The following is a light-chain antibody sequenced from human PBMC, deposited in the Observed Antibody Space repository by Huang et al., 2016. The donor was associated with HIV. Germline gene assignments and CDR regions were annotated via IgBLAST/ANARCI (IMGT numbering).Light chain of an antibody. J-gene: IGKJ4*01. Sequence: DIVMTQSPLSLPVTPGEPASISCRSSQSLVHDNGYSYLDWYLQKPGQSPQVLIYMASVLAPGIPDRFSGGGSGTNCTLEINRVDAEDVGTYYCMQSLQSLTFGGGTRLEIK. CDR3: MQSLQSLT. V-gene: IGKV2-28*01. CDR2: MAS. CDR1: QSLVHDNGYSY.